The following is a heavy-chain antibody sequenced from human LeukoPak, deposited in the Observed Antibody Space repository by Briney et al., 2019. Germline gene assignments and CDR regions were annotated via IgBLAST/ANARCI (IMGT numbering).Heavy chain of an antibody. CDR1: GFTFSSYA. V-gene: IGHV3-30-3*01. J-gene: IGHJ4*02. CDR2: ISYDGSNK. CDR3: ARGGGGVWFGEYKIDY. D-gene: IGHD3-10*01. Sequence: GGSLRLSCAASGFTFSSYAMHWVRQAPGKGLEWVAVISYDGSNKYYADSVKGRFTISRGNSKNTLYLQMNSLRAEDTAVYYCARGGGGVWFGEYKIDYWGQGTLVTVSS.